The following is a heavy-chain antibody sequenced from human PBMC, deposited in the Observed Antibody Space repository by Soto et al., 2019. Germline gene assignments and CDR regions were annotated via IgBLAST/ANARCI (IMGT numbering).Heavy chain of an antibody. V-gene: IGHV1-2*02. Sequence: ASVKVSCKASGYTFTGYYMHWVRQAPGQGLEWMGWINPNSGGTNYAQKFQGRVTMTRDTSISTAYMELSRLRSDDTAVYYCASPLGSSGYYFGYWGQGTLVTVSS. D-gene: IGHD3-22*01. J-gene: IGHJ4*02. CDR1: GYTFTGYY. CDR2: INPNSGGT. CDR3: ASPLGSSGYYFGY.